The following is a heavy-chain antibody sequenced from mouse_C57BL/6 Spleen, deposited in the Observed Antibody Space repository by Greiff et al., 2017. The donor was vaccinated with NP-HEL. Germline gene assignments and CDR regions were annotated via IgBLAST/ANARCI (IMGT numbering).Heavy chain of an antibody. V-gene: IGHV1-7*01. Sequence: QVQLQQSGAELAKPGASVRLSCKASGYTFTSYWMHWVKQRPGQGLEWIGYINPSSGYTKYNQKFKDKATLTADKSSSTAYMQLSSLTYEDSAVYYCARSLITTVVGGYFDVWGTGTTVTVSS. D-gene: IGHD1-1*01. CDR3: ARSLITTVVGGYFDV. CDR1: GYTFTSYW. CDR2: INPSSGYT. J-gene: IGHJ1*03.